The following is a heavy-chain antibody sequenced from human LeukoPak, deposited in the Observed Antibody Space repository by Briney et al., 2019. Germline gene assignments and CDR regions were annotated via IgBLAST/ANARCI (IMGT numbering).Heavy chain of an antibody. V-gene: IGHV3-11*04. CDR2: ISSSGSTI. D-gene: IGHD6-13*01. J-gene: IGHJ4*02. CDR1: GFTFSDYY. Sequence: PGGSLRLSCAASGFTFSDYYMSWIRQAPGKGLEWVSYISSSGSTIYYADSVKGRFTISRDNAKNSLYLQMNSLRAEDTAVYYCARSIAAAAPLFDYWGQGTLVTVSS. CDR3: ARSIAAAAPLFDY.